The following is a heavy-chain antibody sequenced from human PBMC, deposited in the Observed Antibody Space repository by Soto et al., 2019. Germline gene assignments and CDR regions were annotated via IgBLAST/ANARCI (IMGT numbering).Heavy chain of an antibody. CDR2: FDPEDGKT. CDR1: GYTFTSYG. D-gene: IGHD6-19*01. CDR3: ATKRSSGWYYGY. Sequence: GASVKVSCKASGYTFTSYGISWVRQAPGQGLEWMGGFDPEDGKTNYAQKFQGRVTMTEDTSTDTAYMELSSLRSEDTAVYYCATKRSSGWYYGYWGQGTLVTVSS. J-gene: IGHJ4*02. V-gene: IGHV1-24*01.